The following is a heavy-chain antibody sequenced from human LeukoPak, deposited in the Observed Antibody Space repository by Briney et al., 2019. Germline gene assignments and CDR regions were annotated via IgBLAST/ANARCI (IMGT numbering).Heavy chain of an antibody. Sequence: GGSLRLSCAASGFTFSSYAMSWVPQAPGKGLEWVSAISGSGGSTYYADSVKGRFTISRDNSKNTLYLQMNSLRAEDTAVYYCAKGRSSSWFHYFDYWGQGTLVTVSS. CDR1: GFTFSSYA. J-gene: IGHJ4*02. CDR2: ISGSGGST. CDR3: AKGRSSSWFHYFDY. D-gene: IGHD6-13*01. V-gene: IGHV3-23*01.